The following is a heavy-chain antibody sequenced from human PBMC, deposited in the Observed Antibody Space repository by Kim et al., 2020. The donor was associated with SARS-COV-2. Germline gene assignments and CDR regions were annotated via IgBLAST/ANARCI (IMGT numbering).Heavy chain of an antibody. V-gene: IGHV3-23*01. CDR3: AKVVGYGGYDWANDAFDI. CDR2: IFGSGGTT. J-gene: IGHJ3*02. D-gene: IGHD5-12*01. Sequence: GGSLRLSCAPSGFTFSRYAMNWVRQAPGKGLEWVSIIFGSGGTTYYADSVKGRFTISRDNSKNTLYLHMSSLRVDDTAIYYCAKVVGYGGYDWANDAFDIWGQGTMVTVSS. CDR1: GFTFSRYA.